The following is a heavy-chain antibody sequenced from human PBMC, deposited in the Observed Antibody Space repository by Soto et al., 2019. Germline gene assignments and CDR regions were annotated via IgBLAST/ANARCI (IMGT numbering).Heavy chain of an antibody. CDR2: IYYSGST. J-gene: IGHJ5*02. V-gene: IGHV4-30-4*01. Sequence: SETLSLTCTVSGGSISSGDYYWSWIRQPPGKGQEWIGYIYYSGSTYYNPSLKSRVTISVDTSKNQFSLKLSSVTAADTSVYYCARGCIAVAGTSTWFDPWGQGTLVTAPQ. CDR3: ARGCIAVAGTSTWFDP. D-gene: IGHD6-19*01. CDR1: GGSISSGDYY.